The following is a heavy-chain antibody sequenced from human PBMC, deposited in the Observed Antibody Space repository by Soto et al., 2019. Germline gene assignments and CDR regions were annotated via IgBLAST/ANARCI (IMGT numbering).Heavy chain of an antibody. Sequence: SETLSLTCPVPGGSINHYDWTWIRQPPGKGLEWMGYIYYSGTTTNYNPSLKSRVTLSVDTSKNQFSLKLSSVTAADTAVYYCARLGGSYAVPHFDYWGQGTLVTVS. CDR3: ARLGGSYAVPHFDY. D-gene: IGHD1-26*01. CDR1: GGSINHYD. V-gene: IGHV4-59*08. J-gene: IGHJ4*02. CDR2: IYYSGTT.